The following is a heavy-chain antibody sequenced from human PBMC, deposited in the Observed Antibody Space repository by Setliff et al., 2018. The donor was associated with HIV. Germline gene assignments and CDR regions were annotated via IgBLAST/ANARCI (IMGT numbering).Heavy chain of an antibody. CDR3: ARVMIGYSGYDAFDY. V-gene: IGHV3-48*04. CDR1: GFTFNNFW. CDR2: ITGSGDTI. Sequence: PGGSLRLSCAASGFTFNNFWMHWVRQAPGKGPEWVSYITGSGDTIYYADSVKGRFTISRDNAKNSLYLQMNSLRAEDTAVYYCARVMIGYSGYDAFDYWGQGTLVTVSS. D-gene: IGHD5-12*01. J-gene: IGHJ4*02.